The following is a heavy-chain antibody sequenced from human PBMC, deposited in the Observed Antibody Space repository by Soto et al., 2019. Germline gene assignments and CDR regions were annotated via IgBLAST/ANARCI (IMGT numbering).Heavy chain of an antibody. CDR2: ISAYNGNT. CDR1: GYTFTSYG. Sequence: GSVKVSCKASGYTFTSYGISWVRQAPGQGLEWMGWISAYNGNTNYAQKLQGRVTMTTDTSTSTAYMELRSLRSDDTAVYYCARAVVPAAIPYYYYYYGMDVWGQGTTVTVS. CDR3: ARAVVPAAIPYYYYYYGMDV. J-gene: IGHJ6*02. D-gene: IGHD2-2*01. V-gene: IGHV1-18*01.